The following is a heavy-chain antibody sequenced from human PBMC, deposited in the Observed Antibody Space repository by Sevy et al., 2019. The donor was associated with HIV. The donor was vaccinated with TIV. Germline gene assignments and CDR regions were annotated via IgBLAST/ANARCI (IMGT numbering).Heavy chain of an antibody. CDR3: VRDNGAAAGDY. CDR2: VTHTDTTK. V-gene: IGHV3-48*03. J-gene: IGHJ4*02. CDR1: GVAPSGFIFRSYE. D-gene: IGHD6-13*01. Sequence: GGSLRLSCAGSGVAPSGFIFRSYEMNWVRQAPGKGLEWVAFVTHTDTTKYYADSVKGRFTISRDNARNLLFLQMNNLSAEDTALYYCVRDNGAAAGDYWAQGTLVTVSS.